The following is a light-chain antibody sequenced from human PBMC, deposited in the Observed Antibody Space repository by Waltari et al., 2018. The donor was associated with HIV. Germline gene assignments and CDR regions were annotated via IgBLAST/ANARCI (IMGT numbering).Light chain of an antibody. Sequence: QSALTQPASVSGSPGQSITISCTGTSSDVGLYNYVSWYQQHPGKAPKLWIYEVSKRPSGVSNRFSGSKSGNTASLTISGLQAEDEADYYCSSYTGSSTLYVFGTGTKVTVL. CDR3: SSYTGSSTLYV. J-gene: IGLJ1*01. CDR2: EVS. CDR1: SSDVGLYNY. V-gene: IGLV2-14*01.